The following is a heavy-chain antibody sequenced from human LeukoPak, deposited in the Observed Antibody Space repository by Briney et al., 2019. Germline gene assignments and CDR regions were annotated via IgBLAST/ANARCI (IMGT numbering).Heavy chain of an antibody. CDR3: ARGGYQLLWYWFDP. CDR2: IIPIFGTA. J-gene: IGHJ5*02. CDR1: GRTFSSYA. D-gene: IGHD2-2*01. Sequence: SVKVSCKASGRTFSSYAISWVRQAPGQGLEWMGGIIPIFGTANYAQKFQGRVTITTDESTSTAYMELRSLRSEDTAVYYCARGGYQLLWYWFDPWGQGTLVTVSS. V-gene: IGHV1-69*05.